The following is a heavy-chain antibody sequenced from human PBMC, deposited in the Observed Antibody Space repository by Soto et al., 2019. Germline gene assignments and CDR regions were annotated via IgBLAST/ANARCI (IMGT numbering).Heavy chain of an antibody. J-gene: IGHJ6*02. CDR2: INHSGST. V-gene: IGHV4-34*01. Sequence: SETLSLTCAVYGGSFSGYYWSWIRQPPGKGLGWIGEINHSGSTNYNPSLKSRVTISVDTSKNQFSLKLSSVTAADTAVYYCARELRLQGSWRYYYYGMDVWGQGTTVTVSS. CDR3: ARELRLQGSWRYYYYGMDV. D-gene: IGHD6-13*01. CDR1: GGSFSGYY.